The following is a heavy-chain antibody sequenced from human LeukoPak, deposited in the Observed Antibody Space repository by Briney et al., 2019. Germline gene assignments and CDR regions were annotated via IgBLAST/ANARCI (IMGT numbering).Heavy chain of an antibody. CDR1: GFPFSSYS. D-gene: IGHD3-22*01. CDR2: IKSKTDGGTT. J-gene: IGHJ4*02. Sequence: PGGSLRLSCAASGFPFSSYSMNWVRQAPGKGLEWVGRIKSKTDGGTTDYAAPVKGRFTISRDDSKNTLYLQMNSLKTEDTAVYYCTTTYDSSGYYYGFDYWGQGTLVTVSS. V-gene: IGHV3-15*01. CDR3: TTTYDSSGYYYGFDY.